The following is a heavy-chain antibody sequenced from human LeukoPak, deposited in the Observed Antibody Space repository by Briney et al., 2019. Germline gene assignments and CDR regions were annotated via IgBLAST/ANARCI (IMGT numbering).Heavy chain of an antibody. D-gene: IGHD3-10*01. Sequence: GGSLRLSCVGSGSTFSNYEMNWVRQAPGKGLEWVSYISSTSGTIYYADSMKGRFTISRDNAKNSLYLQMNSLRAEDTAVYYCARDTYFGSGTYSDYWGQGALVTVSS. CDR1: GSTFSNYE. CDR3: ARDTYFGSGTYSDY. J-gene: IGHJ4*02. V-gene: IGHV3-48*03. CDR2: ISSTSGTI.